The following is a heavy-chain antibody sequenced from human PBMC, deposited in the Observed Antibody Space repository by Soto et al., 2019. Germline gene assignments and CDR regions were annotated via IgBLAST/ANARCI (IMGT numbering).Heavy chain of an antibody. V-gene: IGHV5-51*01. CDR3: ARGYCTSTICDPWFDT. J-gene: IGHJ5*02. CDR1: GYSFTSYW. Sequence: GESLKISCTGVGYSFTSYWIGWVRQMPGKGLEWMGIIYPGDSDTRYSPSFQGQVTISVDKSITTAYLQWNSLKASDTAMYYCARGYCTSTICDPWFDTWGQGTLVTVS. D-gene: IGHD2-2*01. CDR2: IYPGDSDT.